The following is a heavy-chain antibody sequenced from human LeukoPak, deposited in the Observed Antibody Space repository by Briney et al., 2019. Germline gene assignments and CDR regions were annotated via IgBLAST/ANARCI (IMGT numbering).Heavy chain of an antibody. CDR3: ARDAGYCSGGSCYSPRYYYYGMDV. Sequence: SETLSLTCTVSGGSISSGSYYWSWIRQPAGKGLEWIGRIYTSGSTNYNPSLKSRVTISVDTSKNQFSPKLSSVTAADTAVYYCARDAGYCSGGSCYSPRYYYYGMDVWGQGTTVTVSS. J-gene: IGHJ6*02. V-gene: IGHV4-61*02. CDR1: GGSISSGSYY. D-gene: IGHD2-15*01. CDR2: IYTSGST.